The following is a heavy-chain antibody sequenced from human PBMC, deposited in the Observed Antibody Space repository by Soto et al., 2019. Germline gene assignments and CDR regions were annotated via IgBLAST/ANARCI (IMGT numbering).Heavy chain of an antibody. CDR1: GFTFSSYA. Sequence: PGGSLRLSCAASGFTFSSYAMSWVRQAPGKGLEWVSAISGSGGSTYYADSVKGRFTISRDNSKNTLYLQMNSLRAEDTAVYYCAKDHPATIWSGYYTSYNWFDPWGQGTLVTVSS. CDR3: AKDHPATIWSGYYTSYNWFDP. J-gene: IGHJ5*02. CDR2: ISGSGGST. D-gene: IGHD3-3*01. V-gene: IGHV3-23*01.